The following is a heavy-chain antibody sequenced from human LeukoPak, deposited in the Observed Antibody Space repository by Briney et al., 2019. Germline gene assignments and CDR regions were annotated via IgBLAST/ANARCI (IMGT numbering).Heavy chain of an antibody. D-gene: IGHD2-21*02. J-gene: IGHJ4*02. CDR2: ISPNSGGT. CDR1: GYTFTGYY. CDR3: ARVGAGDCCFFNY. Sequence: ASVKVSCKASGYTFTGYYMHWVRQAPGQGLEWIGWISPNSGGTSYAQKFQGRVTMTGDTSISTAYMDLSKLRSDDTAVYYCARVGAGDCCFFNYWGQGTLVTVSS. V-gene: IGHV1-2*02.